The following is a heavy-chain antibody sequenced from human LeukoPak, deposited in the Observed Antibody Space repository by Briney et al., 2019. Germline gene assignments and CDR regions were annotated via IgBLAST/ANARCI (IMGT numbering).Heavy chain of an antibody. CDR1: GYSFTSYW. V-gene: IGHV5-51*01. Sequence: GESLKISCKGSGYSFTSYWIGWVRQMPEKGLEWMGIIYPGDSDTRYSPSFQGQVTISADKSISTAYLQWSSLKASDTAMYYCARHAGRGYCSGGSCYPAPFDYWGQGTLVTVSS. D-gene: IGHD2-15*01. CDR3: ARHAGRGYCSGGSCYPAPFDY. J-gene: IGHJ4*02. CDR2: IYPGDSDT.